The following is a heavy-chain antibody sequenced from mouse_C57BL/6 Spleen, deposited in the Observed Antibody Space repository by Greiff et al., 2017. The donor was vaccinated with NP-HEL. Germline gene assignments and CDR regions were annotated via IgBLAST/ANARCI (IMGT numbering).Heavy chain of an antibody. V-gene: IGHV1-82*01. CDR2: IYPGDGDT. D-gene: IGHD1-1*01. J-gene: IGHJ2*01. Sequence: QVQLKESGPELVKPGASVKISCKASGYAFSSSWMNWVKQRPGKGLEWIGRIYPGDGDTNYNGKFKGKATLTADKSSSTAYMQLSSLTSEDSAVYFCARELLRGGYFDYWGQGTTLTVSS. CDR1: GYAFSSSW. CDR3: ARELLRGGYFDY.